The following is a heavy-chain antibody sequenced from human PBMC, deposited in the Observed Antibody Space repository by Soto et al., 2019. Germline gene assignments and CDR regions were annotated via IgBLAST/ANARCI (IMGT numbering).Heavy chain of an antibody. CDR3: ARRYGYSFDY. Sequence: QVQLQESGPGLVKPSETLSLTCTVSGGSISSNYWSWIRQPRGKGLEWIGYIYYSGCTNYNPSLKSRVTISVDTSTNQFSLKLSSLTAADAAVYYCARRYGYSFDYWGQGTLVTVSS. V-gene: IGHV4-59*08. D-gene: IGHD6-13*01. J-gene: IGHJ4*02. CDR1: GGSISSNY. CDR2: IYYSGCT.